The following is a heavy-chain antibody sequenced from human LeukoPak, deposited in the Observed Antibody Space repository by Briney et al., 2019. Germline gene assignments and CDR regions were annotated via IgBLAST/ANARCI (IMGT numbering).Heavy chain of an antibody. V-gene: IGHV1-8*01. CDR3: ARDRYNWNLFDP. D-gene: IGHD1-7*01. Sequence: ASVKVPCKASGYTFTNYDINWVRQATGQGLEWMGWMNPNSGNTGYAQKFQSRVTMTRSTSISTAYMELSSLRSDDTAVYYCARDRYNWNLFDPWGQGTLVTVSS. J-gene: IGHJ5*02. CDR1: GYTFTNYD. CDR2: MNPNSGNT.